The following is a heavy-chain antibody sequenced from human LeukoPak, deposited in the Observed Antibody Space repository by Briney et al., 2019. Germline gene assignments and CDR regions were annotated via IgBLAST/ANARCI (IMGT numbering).Heavy chain of an antibody. V-gene: IGHV3-23*01. J-gene: IGHJ4*02. CDR2: ISGSGDST. D-gene: IGHD6-19*01. Sequence: PGGSLRLSCAASGFTFSSYDMSGVRQTPGKGLEWVSGISGSGDSTFYGDSVKGRFTISRDNSKYTLYVQMNSLRVEDTAVYYCARRSGWTYYFDYWGQGTLVTVSS. CDR1: GFTFSSYD. CDR3: ARRSGWTYYFDY.